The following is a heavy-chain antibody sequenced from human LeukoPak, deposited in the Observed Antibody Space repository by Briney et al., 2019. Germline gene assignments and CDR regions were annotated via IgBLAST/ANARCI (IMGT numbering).Heavy chain of an antibody. CDR1: GGTSSSYA. D-gene: IGHD3-22*01. J-gene: IGHJ6*02. CDR3: ARDGGSMIVGKYYYYGMDV. CDR2: IIPIFGIA. V-gene: IGHV1-69*04. Sequence: SVKVSCKASGGTSSSYAISWVRQAPGQGLEWMGRIIPIFGIANYAQKFQGRVTITADKSTSTAYMELSSLRSEDTAVYYCARDGGSMIVGKYYYYGMDVWGQGTTVTVSS.